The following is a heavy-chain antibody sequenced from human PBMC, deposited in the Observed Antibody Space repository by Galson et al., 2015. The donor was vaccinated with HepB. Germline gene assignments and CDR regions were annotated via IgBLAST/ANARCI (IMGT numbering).Heavy chain of an antibody. V-gene: IGHV3-48*04. CDR3: ARDQTARLWFGESYYFDY. J-gene: IGHJ4*02. CDR1: GFTFSSYS. CDR2: ISSSSSTI. D-gene: IGHD3-10*01. Sequence: SLRLSCAASGFTFSSYSMNWVRQAPGKGLEWVSYISSSSSTIYYADSVKGRFTISRDNARSSLYLQMNSLRAEDTAVYYCARDQTARLWFGESYYFDYWGQGTLVTVSS.